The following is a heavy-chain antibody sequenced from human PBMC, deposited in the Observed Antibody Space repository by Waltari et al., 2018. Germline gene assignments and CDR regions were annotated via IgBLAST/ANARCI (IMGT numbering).Heavy chain of an antibody. CDR2: ISLNSGSI. D-gene: IGHD2-2*01. Sequence: EVQLVESGGGLVQPGRSLRLSCAASGFTFDDYAMHWVRQAPGKGLEWVSGISLNSGSIGYADSVKGRFTISRDNAKNSLYLQMNSLRAEDTALYYCAKDMRGCSTSCISYYGMDVWGQGTTVTVSS. J-gene: IGHJ6*02. V-gene: IGHV3-9*01. CDR3: AKDMRGCSTSCISYYGMDV. CDR1: GFTFDDYA.